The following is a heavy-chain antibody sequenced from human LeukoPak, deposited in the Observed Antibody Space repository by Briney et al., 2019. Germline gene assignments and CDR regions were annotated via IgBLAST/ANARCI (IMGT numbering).Heavy chain of an antibody. CDR3: ARAVTAAGTPDY. CDR2: INSDGSGT. D-gene: IGHD6-13*01. CDR1: GFTFSSNW. J-gene: IGHJ4*02. Sequence: GGSLRLSCAASGFTFSSNWMHWVRQAPGKGLVWVSRINSDGSGTGYADSVKGRFTISRDNAKNTLYLQMNSLRAEDTAVYYCARAVTAAGTPDYWGQGTLVTVSS. V-gene: IGHV3-74*01.